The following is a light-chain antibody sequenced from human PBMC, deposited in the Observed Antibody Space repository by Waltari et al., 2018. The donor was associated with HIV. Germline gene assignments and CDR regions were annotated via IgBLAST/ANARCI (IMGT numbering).Light chain of an antibody. J-gene: IGKJ1*01. V-gene: IGKV3-15*01. Sequence: EIVMTQSPATLSVSPGQRATVSCWASQSISSNLAWYQQRTGQAPRILVYDASTRVAGIPARFSASGFATEFTLTISSLQSEDFAVYYCQQYNDWLSWTFGQGTKVEMK. CDR1: QSISSN. CDR2: DAS. CDR3: QQYNDWLSWT.